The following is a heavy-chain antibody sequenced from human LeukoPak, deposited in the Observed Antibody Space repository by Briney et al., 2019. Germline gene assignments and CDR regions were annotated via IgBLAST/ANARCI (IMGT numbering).Heavy chain of an antibody. Sequence: GGSLRLSCVASGFTFSSYWMSWVRQAPGKGLEWVANIKQDGSENFYVDSVKGRFTISRDNAKNSLYLQMNSLRAEDTAVYYCARFIVAPYYFDYWGQGTLVTVSS. CDR3: ARFIVAPYYFDY. CDR2: IKQDGSEN. D-gene: IGHD5-12*01. V-gene: IGHV3-7*01. CDR1: GFTFSSYW. J-gene: IGHJ4*02.